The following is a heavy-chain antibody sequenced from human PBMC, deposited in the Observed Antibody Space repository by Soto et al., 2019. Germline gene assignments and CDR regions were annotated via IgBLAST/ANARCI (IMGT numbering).Heavy chain of an antibody. CDR1: GFTFSSYA. Sequence: QVQLVESGGGVVQPGRSLRLSCAASGFTFSSYAMHWVRQAPGKGLEWVAVISYDGSNKYYADSVKGRFTISRDNSKNTLYLRMNSLRAEDTAVYYCAREGDCSGGSCYMDYWGQGTLVTVSS. CDR2: ISYDGSNK. CDR3: AREGDCSGGSCYMDY. J-gene: IGHJ4*02. D-gene: IGHD2-15*01. V-gene: IGHV3-30-3*01.